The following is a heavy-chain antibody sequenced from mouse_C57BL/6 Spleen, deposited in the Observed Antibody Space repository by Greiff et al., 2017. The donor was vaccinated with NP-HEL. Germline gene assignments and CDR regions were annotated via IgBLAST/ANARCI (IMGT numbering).Heavy chain of an antibody. Sequence: QVQLQQSGAELVRPGTSVKVSCKASGYAFTNYLIEWVKQRPGQGLEWIGVINPGSGGTNYNEKFKGKATLTVDKSSSTAYMQLSSLTSEDAAFYFCGRSVPDYDWFAYWGQGTLVTVSA. CDR1: GYAFTNYL. D-gene: IGHD2-4*01. V-gene: IGHV1-54*01. J-gene: IGHJ3*01. CDR3: GRSVPDYDWFAY. CDR2: INPGSGGT.